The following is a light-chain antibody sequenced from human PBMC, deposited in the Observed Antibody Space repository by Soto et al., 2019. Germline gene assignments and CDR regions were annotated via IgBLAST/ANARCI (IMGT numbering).Light chain of an antibody. CDR2: EVK. V-gene: IGLV2-14*01. CDR1: SSDIGGYNY. Sequence: QSVLTQPASVSGSPGQSITISCTGTSSDIGGYNYVSWYQQHPGKAPKLMIYEVKNRPSGVSYRFSGSKSGNTASLTISGLQAEDEADYYCNSYTSSGTLVFGTGTKLTVL. CDR3: NSYTSSGTLV. J-gene: IGLJ1*01.